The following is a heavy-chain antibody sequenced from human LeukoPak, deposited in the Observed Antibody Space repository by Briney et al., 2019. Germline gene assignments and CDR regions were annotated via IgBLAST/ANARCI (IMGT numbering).Heavy chain of an antibody. V-gene: IGHV3-48*01. J-gene: IGHJ1*01. CDR3: ARDLGGWELSTYFQH. CDR2: ISSSSSTI. CDR1: GFTFSSYS. Sequence: QPGGSLRLSCAASGFTFSSYSMNWVRQAPGKGLEWVSYISSSSSTIYYADSVKGRFTISRDNAKNSLYLQMNSLRAEDTAVYYCARDLGGWELSTYFQHWGQGTLVTVSS. D-gene: IGHD1-26*01.